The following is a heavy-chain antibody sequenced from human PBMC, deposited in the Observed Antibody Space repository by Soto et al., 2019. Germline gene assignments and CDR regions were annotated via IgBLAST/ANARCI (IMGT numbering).Heavy chain of an antibody. CDR2: VSYDGSRQ. CDR3: AKGQIPGSTGSPGYFDS. V-gene: IGHV3-30*18. Sequence: GSLRLSCAASGFTFRTYGMHWVRQAPGKGLEWVAVVSYDGSRQYYRESVRGRFIISRDNSKNTLSLQMNSLRPEDTSVYFCAKGQIPGSTGSPGYFDSWGQGAVVTVSS. CDR1: GFTFRTYG. D-gene: IGHD2-2*03. J-gene: IGHJ4*02.